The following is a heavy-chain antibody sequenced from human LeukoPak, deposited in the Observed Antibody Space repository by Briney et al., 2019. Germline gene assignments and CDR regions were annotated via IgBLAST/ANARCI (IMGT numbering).Heavy chain of an antibody. CDR2: ISYDGSNK. V-gene: IGHV3-30*18. CDR3: AKARAPKVHRYLDY. J-gene: IGHJ4*02. Sequence: GGSLRLCCAASGFTFSGFGMHGVRQAPGLGPEWVAVISYDGSNKYYADSVKGRFTISRDNSKNTLYLQMNSLRAEDTAVYYCAKARAPKVHRYLDYWGQGTLVTVSS. CDR1: GFTFSGFG. D-gene: IGHD1-14*01.